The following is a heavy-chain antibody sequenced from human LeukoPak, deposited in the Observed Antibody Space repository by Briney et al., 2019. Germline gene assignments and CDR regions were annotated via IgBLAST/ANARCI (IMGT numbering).Heavy chain of an antibody. D-gene: IGHD1-26*01. J-gene: IGHJ4*02. V-gene: IGHV3-7*04. CDR1: GXTFSTYW. Sequence: GGSLRLSCAASGXTFSTYWVSWVRQAPGKGLEWVAIIKQDGTEKYYVDSVKGRFTISRDNAENSLCLQMNSLRAEDTAVYYCAGGVGASHFNYWGQGTLVTVSS. CDR3: AGGVGASHFNY. CDR2: IKQDGTEK.